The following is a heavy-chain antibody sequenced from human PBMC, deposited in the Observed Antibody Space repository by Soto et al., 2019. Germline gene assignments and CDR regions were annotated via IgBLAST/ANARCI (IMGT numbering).Heavy chain of an antibody. CDR3: ARGPWYSSSWYGDY. J-gene: IGHJ4*02. V-gene: IGHV3-7*03. CDR1: GFTFSSYW. CDR2: IKQDGSEK. D-gene: IGHD6-13*01. Sequence: GESLKISCAASGFTFSSYWMSWVRQAPGKGLEWVVNIKQDGSEKYYVDSVKGRFTISRDNAKNSLYLQMNSLRAEDTAVYYCARGPWYSSSWYGDYWGQGTLVTVSS.